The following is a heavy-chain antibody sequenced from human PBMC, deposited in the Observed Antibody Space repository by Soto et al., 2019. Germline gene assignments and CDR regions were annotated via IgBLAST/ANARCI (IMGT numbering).Heavy chain of an antibody. CDR2: ISTSGGTT. V-gene: IGHV3-23*01. Sequence: PGGSLRLSCAASGFTFSNYGMNWVRQAPGKGLEWVSGISTSGGTTYYADSVKGRFTISRDNSKNTLYLQMNSLRAEDTAVYYCAKEEYCSGGTCFPDNWGQGTLVTVSS. D-gene: IGHD2-15*01. CDR1: GFTFSNYG. J-gene: IGHJ4*02. CDR3: AKEEYCSGGTCFPDN.